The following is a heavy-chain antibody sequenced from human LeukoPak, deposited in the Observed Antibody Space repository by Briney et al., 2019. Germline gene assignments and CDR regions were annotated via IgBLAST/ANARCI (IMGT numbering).Heavy chain of an antibody. CDR2: IHYSVST. CDR1: GGSISTYY. CDR3: ARVGDYYFDY. Sequence: SETLSLTCTVSGGSISTYYWSWIRQPPGKGLEWIGYIHYSVSTNYNPSLKSSITISVDTSKNQFSLKLSSVTAADTAVYYCARVGDYYFDYWGQGTLVTVSS. J-gene: IGHJ4*02. V-gene: IGHV4-59*01. D-gene: IGHD4-17*01.